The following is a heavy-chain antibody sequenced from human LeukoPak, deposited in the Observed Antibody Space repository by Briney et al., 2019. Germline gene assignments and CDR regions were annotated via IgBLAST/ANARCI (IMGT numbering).Heavy chain of an antibody. D-gene: IGHD3-10*01. CDR2: ISSSSGYT. CDR3: AREVRSYGMDV. Sequence: GGSLRLSCAASGFTFSDYYMSWIRQAPGKGLEWVSYISSSSGYTNYADSVKGRFTISRDNAKNSLYLQMNSLRAEDTAVYYCAREVRSYGMDVWGKGTTVTVSS. J-gene: IGHJ6*04. CDR1: GFTFSDYY. V-gene: IGHV3-11*06.